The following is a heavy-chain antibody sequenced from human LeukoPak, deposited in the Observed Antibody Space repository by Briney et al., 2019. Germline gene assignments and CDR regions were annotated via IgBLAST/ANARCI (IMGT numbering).Heavy chain of an antibody. Sequence: PSETLSLTCTVSGGSVSSGSYYWSWIRQPPGKGLERIGYIYYSGSTNYNPSLKSRVTISVDTSKNQFSLKLSSVTAADTAVYYCARGGTLYYYDSSGYYRGWAFDIWGQGTMVTVSS. CDR3: ARGGTLYYYDSSGYYRGWAFDI. CDR1: GGSVSSGSYY. D-gene: IGHD3-22*01. V-gene: IGHV4-61*01. CDR2: IYYSGST. J-gene: IGHJ3*02.